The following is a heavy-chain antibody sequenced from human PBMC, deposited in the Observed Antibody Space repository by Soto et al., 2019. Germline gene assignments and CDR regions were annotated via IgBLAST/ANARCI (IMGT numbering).Heavy chain of an antibody. CDR3: GAGQYFSDY. D-gene: IGHD6-13*01. Sequence: QVQLVGSGGGEVQPGKSLRLSCAASGFTFTNYGMHWVRQAPGKGLECVALISYDGTNKFYADSVKGRFTVSRDNSKNTLYLQMNSLRPEDTAVYYCGAGQYFSDYWGQGTLVSVSS. CDR1: GFTFTNYG. CDR2: ISYDGTNK. V-gene: IGHV3-30*03. J-gene: IGHJ4*02.